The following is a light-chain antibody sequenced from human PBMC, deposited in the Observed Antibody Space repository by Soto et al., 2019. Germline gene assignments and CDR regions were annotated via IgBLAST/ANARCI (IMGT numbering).Light chain of an antibody. J-gene: IGLJ1*01. CDR3: SSFTTDSTYV. Sequence: QSVLTQPASVSGSPGQSITISCTGTSSDVGANXFVSWYQQHPGKVPKLMIYTVSSRPSGVSQRFSGSKSGNTASLTISGLQAEDEADYYCSSFTTDSTYVFGTGTKVTVL. CDR2: TVS. V-gene: IGLV2-14*01. CDR1: SSDVGANXF.